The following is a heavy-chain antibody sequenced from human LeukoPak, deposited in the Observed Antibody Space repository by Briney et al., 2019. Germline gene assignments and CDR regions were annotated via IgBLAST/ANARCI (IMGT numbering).Heavy chain of an antibody. CDR1: GGSISSYY. D-gene: IGHD2-2*01. CDR2: IYYSGST. V-gene: IGHV4-59*01. CDR3: ARGHGYCSSTSCNYYFDY. J-gene: IGHJ4*02. Sequence: KPSETLSLTCTVSGGSISSYYWSWIRQPPGKGLEWIGYIYYSGSTNYNPSLKSRVTISVDTSKNQFSLKLSSVTAADTAVYYCARGHGYCSSTSCNYYFDYWGQGTLVTVSS.